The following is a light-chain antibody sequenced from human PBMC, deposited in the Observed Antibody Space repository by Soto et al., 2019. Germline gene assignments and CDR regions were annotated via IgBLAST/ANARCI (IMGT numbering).Light chain of an antibody. V-gene: IGKV1-39*01. J-gene: IGKJ4*01. CDR2: AAS. CDR3: QQSYNTPLT. Sequence: DIQMTQSPSSLSASVGDRVTITCRANQSISSYLNWYQQRPGKAPKLLIYAASNLQSGVPSRFSGSGSGADFTLTISTLQPEDFVTYYCQQSYNTPLTFGGGTKVDIK. CDR1: QSISSY.